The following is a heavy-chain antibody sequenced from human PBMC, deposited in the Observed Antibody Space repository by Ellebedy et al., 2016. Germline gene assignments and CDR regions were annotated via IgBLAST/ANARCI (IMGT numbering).Heavy chain of an antibody. J-gene: IGHJ6*02. D-gene: IGHD3-3*01. V-gene: IGHV3-66*01. CDR1: GFTVSSNY. Sequence: GGSLRLSCAASGFTVSSNYMSWLRQAPGKGLEWVSVIYSGGSTYYADSVKGRFTISRDNSKNTLYLQMNSLRAEDTAVYYCALYDFWSGYYDGMDVWGQGTTVTVSS. CDR3: ALYDFWSGYYDGMDV. CDR2: IYSGGST.